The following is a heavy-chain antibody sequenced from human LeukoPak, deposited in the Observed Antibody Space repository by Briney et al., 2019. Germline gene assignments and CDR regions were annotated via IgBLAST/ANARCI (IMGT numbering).Heavy chain of an antibody. Sequence: PSETLSLTCGVSGGSVINTNWWTWVRQPPGKGLVWIGEVHLDGRTNYNPSLESRLTMSVDVSENQVSLKLTSVTAADTAVYYCAREGGFYRPLDYSGQGTLVTVSS. CDR1: GGSVINTNW. CDR2: VHLDGRT. V-gene: IGHV4-4*02. CDR3: AREGGFYRPLDY. J-gene: IGHJ4*02. D-gene: IGHD3-3*01.